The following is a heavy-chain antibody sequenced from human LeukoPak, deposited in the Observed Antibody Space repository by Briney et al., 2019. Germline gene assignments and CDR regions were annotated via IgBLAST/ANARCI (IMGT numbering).Heavy chain of an antibody. CDR3: ARSMSTVTTPSDH. J-gene: IGHJ4*02. CDR1: GFIFSRYS. V-gene: IGHV3-21*01. CDR2: ISASSSHI. Sequence: GGSLRLSCAASGFIFSRYSIKWVRQVPGKGLEWVSSISASSSHIYYADSVKGRFTISRDNANSSLYLQMNSLRAEDTAIYYCARSMSTVTTPSDHWGQGTLVTVSS. D-gene: IGHD4-11*01.